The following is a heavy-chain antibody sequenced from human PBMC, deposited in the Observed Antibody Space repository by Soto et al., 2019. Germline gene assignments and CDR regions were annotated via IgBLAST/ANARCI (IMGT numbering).Heavy chain of an antibody. Sequence: PGGSLRLSCAASGFTFSNAWMNWVRQAPGKGLEWVGRIKSKTDGGTTDYAAPVKGRFTISRDDSKNTLYLQMNSLKTEDTAVYYCTTRITMVRGVIISPTDAFDIWGQGTMVTVSS. CDR2: IKSKTDGGTT. V-gene: IGHV3-15*07. CDR3: TTRITMVRGVIISPTDAFDI. D-gene: IGHD3-10*01. CDR1: GFTFSNAW. J-gene: IGHJ3*02.